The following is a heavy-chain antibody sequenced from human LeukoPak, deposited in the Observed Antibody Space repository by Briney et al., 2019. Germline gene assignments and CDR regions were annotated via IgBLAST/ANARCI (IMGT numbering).Heavy chain of an antibody. J-gene: IGHJ4*02. CDR1: GGSISSYY. Sequence: SETLSLTCTVSGGSISSYYWSWIRQPPGKGLEWIGYIYYSGSTNYNPSLKSRVTISVDTSKNQFSLKLSSVTAAGTAVYYCARRTYSSGYDYWGQGTLVTVSS. V-gene: IGHV4-59*08. CDR3: ARRTYSSGYDY. D-gene: IGHD6-19*01. CDR2: IYYSGST.